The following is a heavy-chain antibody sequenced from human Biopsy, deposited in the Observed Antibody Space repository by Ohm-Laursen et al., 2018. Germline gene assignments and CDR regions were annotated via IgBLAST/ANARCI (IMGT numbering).Heavy chain of an antibody. CDR2: IGNTGAT. Sequence: GSLRLSCAASGFTFRKYAMSWVRRAPGKGLELVSTIGNTGATFYADSVKGRFIISRDTSKNTVYLQMNSLRAEDTAVYYCARAYPPPGRRLVVVAGDFDCWGQGTRVTVSS. D-gene: IGHD2-15*01. CDR3: ARAYPPPGRRLVVVAGDFDC. J-gene: IGHJ4*02. V-gene: IGHV3-23*01. CDR1: GFTFRKYA.